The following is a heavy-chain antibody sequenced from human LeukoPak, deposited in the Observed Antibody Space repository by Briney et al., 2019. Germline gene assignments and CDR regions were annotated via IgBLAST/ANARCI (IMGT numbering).Heavy chain of an antibody. V-gene: IGHV4-34*01. CDR2: INHSGST. J-gene: IGHJ4*02. CDR3: ARGRSSGWYRGWYFDY. Sequence: SETLSLTCAVYGGSFSGYYWSWVRQPPGKGLEWIGEINHSGSTNYNPSLKSRVTISVDTSKNQFSLKLSSVTAADTAVYYCARGRSSGWYRGWYFDYWGQGTLVTASS. CDR1: GGSFSGYY. D-gene: IGHD6-19*01.